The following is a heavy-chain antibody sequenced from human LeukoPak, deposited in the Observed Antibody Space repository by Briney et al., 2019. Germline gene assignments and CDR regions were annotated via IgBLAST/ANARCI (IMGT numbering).Heavy chain of an antibody. V-gene: IGHV3-66*01. D-gene: IGHD2-8*01. Sequence: GGSLRLSCAASGFSVSGIHMNWVRQAPGKDLEWVSGLYAGGATYYADSMGGRFTISRDHSKNTLYLQMTNLRVDDTAIYYCARGNGNVGGRPDPWGQGTRVTVSS. CDR2: LYAGGAT. J-gene: IGHJ5*02. CDR3: ARGNGNVGGRPDP. CDR1: GFSVSGIH.